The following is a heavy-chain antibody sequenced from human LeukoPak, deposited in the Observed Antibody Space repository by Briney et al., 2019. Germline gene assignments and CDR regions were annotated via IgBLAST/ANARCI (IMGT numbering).Heavy chain of an antibody. CDR1: GGTFSSYA. CDR3: AKTYYDFWSGYPNWFDP. V-gene: IGHV1-18*01. D-gene: IGHD3-3*01. CDR2: ISAYNGNT. J-gene: IGHJ5*02. Sequence: ASVKVSCKASGGTFSSYAISWVRQAPGQGLEWMGWISAYNGNTNYAQKLQGRVTMTTDTSTSTAYMELRSLRSDDTAVYYCAKTYYDFWSGYPNWFDPWGQGTLVTVSS.